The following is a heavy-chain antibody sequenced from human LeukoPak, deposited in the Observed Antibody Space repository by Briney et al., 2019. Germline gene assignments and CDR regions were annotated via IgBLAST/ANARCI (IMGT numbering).Heavy chain of an antibody. V-gene: IGHV4-59*01. CDR2: IYYSGTT. D-gene: IGHD2-15*01. Sequence: PSETLSLTCTVSGASISSSYWTWIRQPPGKGLEWIGYIYYSGTTNYNPSLKGRVTISVDTSKNQFSLKLSSVTAADAAVYYCARVLGYCSAGSCYPSFDYWGQGTLVTVSS. CDR1: GASISSSY. CDR3: ARVLGYCSAGSCYPSFDY. J-gene: IGHJ4*02.